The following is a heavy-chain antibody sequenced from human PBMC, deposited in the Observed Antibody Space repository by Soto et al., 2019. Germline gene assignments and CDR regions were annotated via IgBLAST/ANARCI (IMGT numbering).Heavy chain of an antibody. CDR3: ARDRLPMVRGVIMGFDP. J-gene: IGHJ5*02. D-gene: IGHD3-10*01. Sequence: GGSLRLSCAASGFTFSDYYMSWIRQAPGKGLEWVSYISSSGSTIYYADSVKGRFTISRDNAKNSLYLQMNSLRAEDTAVYYCARDRLPMVRGVIMGFDPWGQGTLVTVSS. V-gene: IGHV3-11*01. CDR2: ISSSGSTI. CDR1: GFTFSDYY.